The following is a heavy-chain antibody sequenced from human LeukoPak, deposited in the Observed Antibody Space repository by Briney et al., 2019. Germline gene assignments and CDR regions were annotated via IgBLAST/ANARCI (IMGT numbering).Heavy chain of an antibody. D-gene: IGHD4-17*01. CDR1: GFTFTNYA. Sequence: GGSLRLSCATSGFTFTNYAMSWARPAPGKELEWLSPIRYSGGTRYYAASVEGRFPISRHKSKTPPCLQMNHPRAQDTTVYCFATLGVNTVTLLSDVYWGEGALVTLSS. J-gene: IGHJ4*02. CDR2: IRYSGGTR. CDR3: ATLGVNTVTLLSDVY. V-gene: IGHV3-23*01.